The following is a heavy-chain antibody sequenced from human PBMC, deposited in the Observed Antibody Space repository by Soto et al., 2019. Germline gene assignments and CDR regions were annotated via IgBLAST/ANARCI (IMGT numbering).Heavy chain of an antibody. D-gene: IGHD6-13*01. CDR3: ARALGSSWYSHYYYGMDV. CDR2: IYYSGST. CDR1: GGSISSYY. J-gene: IGHJ6*02. V-gene: IGHV4-59*01. Sequence: SETLSLTCTVSGGSISSYYWSWIGQPPGKGLEWIGYIYYSGSTNYNPSLKSRVTISVDTSKNQFSLKLSSVTAADTAVYYCARALGSSWYSHYYYGMDVWGQGTTVTVSS.